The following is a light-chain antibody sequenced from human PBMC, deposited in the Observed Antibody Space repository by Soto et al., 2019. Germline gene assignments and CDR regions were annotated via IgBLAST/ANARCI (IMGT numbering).Light chain of an antibody. J-gene: IGKJ5*01. CDR3: QQRSNWPPIT. CDR2: DAS. Sequence: DIVLTQSPATLSLSPGERATLSCRASQSVTSYLAWYQQKPGQAPRLLIYDASSRATGIPARFSGSGSGTDFTLTISSLEPEDFAAYYCQQRSNWPPITFGQGTRLEIK. V-gene: IGKV3-11*01. CDR1: QSVTSY.